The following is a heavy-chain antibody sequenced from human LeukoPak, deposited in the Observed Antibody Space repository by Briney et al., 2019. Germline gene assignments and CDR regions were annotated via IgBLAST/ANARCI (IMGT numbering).Heavy chain of an antibody. D-gene: IGHD3-22*01. CDR1: GFTFSSYA. Sequence: PGGSLRLSCAASGFTFSSYAMSWVRQAPGKGLEWVSAISGSGGSTYYADSVKGRFTISRDNSKNTLYLQMNSLRAEDTAVYYWGKRRGYYDSSAKGGFDYWGQGTLVTVSS. CDR2: ISGSGGST. CDR3: GKRRGYYDSSAKGGFDY. J-gene: IGHJ4*02. V-gene: IGHV3-23*01.